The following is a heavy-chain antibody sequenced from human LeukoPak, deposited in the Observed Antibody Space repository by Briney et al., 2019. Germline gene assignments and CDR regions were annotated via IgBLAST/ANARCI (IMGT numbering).Heavy chain of an antibody. CDR1: GGSISSYY. Sequence: SETLSLTCTVSGGSISSYYWSWIRQPPGKGLEWIGYIYTSGSTNYNPSLKSRVTISVDTSKNQFSVKLSSVTAADTAVYYCARSLPDFGVVTLIDYWGQGTLVTVSS. CDR3: ARSLPDFGVVTLIDY. J-gene: IGHJ4*02. D-gene: IGHD3-3*01. V-gene: IGHV4-4*09. CDR2: IYTSGST.